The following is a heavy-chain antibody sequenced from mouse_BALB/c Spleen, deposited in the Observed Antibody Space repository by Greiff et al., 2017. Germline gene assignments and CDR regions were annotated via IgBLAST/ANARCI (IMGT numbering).Heavy chain of an antibody. CDR1: GFTFSSYG. Sequence: EVQLQESGGDLVKPGGSLKLSCAASGFTFSSYGMSWVRQTPDKRLEWVATISSGGSYTYYPDSVKGRFTISRDNAKNTLYLQMSSLKSEDTAMYYCARHEGRGNWYFDVWGAGTTVTVSS. J-gene: IGHJ1*01. CDR3: ARHEGRGNWYFDV. CDR2: ISSGGSYT. D-gene: IGHD1-1*02. V-gene: IGHV5-6*01.